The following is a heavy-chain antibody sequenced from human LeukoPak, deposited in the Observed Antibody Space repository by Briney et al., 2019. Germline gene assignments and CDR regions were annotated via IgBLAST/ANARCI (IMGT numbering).Heavy chain of an antibody. CDR1: GFTFSNAW. D-gene: IGHD3-9*01. V-gene: IGHV3-15*01. CDR3: AKDRGILKPPTDY. CDR2: VKSKPDGGTT. J-gene: IGHJ4*02. Sequence: GGSLRLSCAASGFTFSNAWMTWVRQAPGKGLEWVGRVKSKPDGGTTDYAAPVKGRFTISRDDSENTLYLQMNSLRAEDTAVYYCAKDRGILKPPTDYWGQGTLVTVSS.